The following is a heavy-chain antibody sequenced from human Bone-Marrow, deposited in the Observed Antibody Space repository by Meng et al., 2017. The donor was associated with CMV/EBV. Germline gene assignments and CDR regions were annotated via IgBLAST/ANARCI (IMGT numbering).Heavy chain of an antibody. V-gene: IGHV4-34*01. D-gene: IGHD3-10*01. Sequence: CAVYGGSFSGYYWSWIRQPPGKGLEWIGEINHSGSTNYNPSLKSRVTISVDTSKNQFSLKLSSVTAADTAVYYCAREAMVRENWFDPWGQGTLVTVSS. J-gene: IGHJ5*02. CDR1: GGSFSGYY. CDR3: AREAMVRENWFDP. CDR2: INHSGST.